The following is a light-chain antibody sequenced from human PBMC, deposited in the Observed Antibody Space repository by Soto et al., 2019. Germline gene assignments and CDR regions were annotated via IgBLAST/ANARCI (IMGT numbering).Light chain of an antibody. Sequence: QSVLTQPAAGSGSPGQSITISCTGTSSDVGGYNYVSWYQQHPGKAPKLMIYDVSNRPSGVSNRFSGSKSGNTGSLTISGLQAEDEADYYCSSYTSSSTLVVFGGVTKLTVL. CDR3: SSYTSSSTLVV. J-gene: IGLJ2*01. V-gene: IGLV2-14*01. CDR2: DVS. CDR1: SSDVGGYNY.